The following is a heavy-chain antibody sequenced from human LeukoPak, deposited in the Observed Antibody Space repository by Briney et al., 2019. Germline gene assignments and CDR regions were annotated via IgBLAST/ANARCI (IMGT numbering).Heavy chain of an antibody. CDR1: GFTFSSYG. CDR3: ANSGYDLASGSEGVLIFDY. D-gene: IGHD5-12*01. Sequence: GGSLRLSCAASGFTFSSYGMHWVRQAPGKGLEWVAVISDDGSIKYYADSVKGRFTISRDNSKNTLYLQMNSLRAEDTAVYYCANSGYDLASGSEGVLIFDYWGQGTLVTVSS. V-gene: IGHV3-30*18. CDR2: ISDDGSIK. J-gene: IGHJ4*02.